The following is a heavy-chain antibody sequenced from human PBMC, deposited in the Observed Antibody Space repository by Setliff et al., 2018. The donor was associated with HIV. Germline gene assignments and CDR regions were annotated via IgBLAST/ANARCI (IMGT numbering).Heavy chain of an antibody. CDR1: GGSISSGDYY. Sequence: SETLSLTCSVFGGSISSGDYYWSWLRQHPGKGLEWIGYIYHSGTTYYNPSLASRVIISADTSRKRFSLQLNSVTAADTGVYFCARAPQDRTTWYFDLWSRGTLVTVYS. J-gene: IGHJ2*01. V-gene: IGHV4-31*03. CDR3: ARAPQDRTTWYFDL. CDR2: IYHSGTT. D-gene: IGHD4-17*01.